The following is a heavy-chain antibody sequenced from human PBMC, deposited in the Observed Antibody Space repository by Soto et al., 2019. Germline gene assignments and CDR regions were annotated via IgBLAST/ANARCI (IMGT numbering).Heavy chain of an antibody. CDR2: ISYDGSNK. Sequence: QAQLVESGGGVVQPGRSLRLSCAASGFTFSSYAMHWVRQAPGKGLEWVAVISYDGSNKYYADSVKGRFTISRDNSKNTLYLQMNSLRAEDTAVYYCARDPNYGDGNDYFDYWGQGTLVTVSS. CDR3: ARDPNYGDGNDYFDY. V-gene: IGHV3-30-3*01. D-gene: IGHD4-17*01. CDR1: GFTFSSYA. J-gene: IGHJ4*02.